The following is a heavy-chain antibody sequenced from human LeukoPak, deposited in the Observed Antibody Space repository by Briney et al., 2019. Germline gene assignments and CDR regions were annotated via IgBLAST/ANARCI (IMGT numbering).Heavy chain of an antibody. J-gene: IGHJ6*02. CDR1: GFILRRHR. Sequence: GGSLRLSCAVCGFILRRHRTSGLRQPRAKGREGEGNIKQEGGVKYYVDSVTSQVTHYRDNAKNTLYLQMNSLRADDTAVYYCARVAYYYYGMDVRGQGTTVTVSS. D-gene: IGHD2-21*01. CDR3: ARVAYYYYGMDV. CDR2: IKQEGGVK. V-gene: IGHV3-7*01.